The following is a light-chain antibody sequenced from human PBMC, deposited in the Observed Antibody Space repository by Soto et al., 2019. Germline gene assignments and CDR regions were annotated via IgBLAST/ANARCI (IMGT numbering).Light chain of an antibody. CDR2: GAS. Sequence: EIVLIQPPGTLSLSPGERVTLSCRASQSLTNNFLAWYQQRPGQSPRLLIYGASTRATGIPDRFSGSVSGTDFTVTISRLEPEDFAVYYCQHYDGSQYSFGQGTKLDSK. V-gene: IGKV3-20*01. CDR3: QHYDGSQYS. J-gene: IGKJ2*03. CDR1: QSLTNNF.